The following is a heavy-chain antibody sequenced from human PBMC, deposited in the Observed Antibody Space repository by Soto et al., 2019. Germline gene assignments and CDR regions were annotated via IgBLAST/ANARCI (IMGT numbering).Heavy chain of an antibody. D-gene: IGHD5-12*01. Sequence: QVQLQESGPGLVKPSQTLSLTCTVSGGSISSGDYYWRWIRQPPGKGLEWIGYIYYSGSTYYNPSLKSRGTISVDTSKNQFSLKLSSVTAADTAVYCCAREMATITRWFVPWGQGTLVTVSS. CDR1: GGSISSGDYY. CDR2: IYYSGST. V-gene: IGHV4-30-4*01. CDR3: AREMATITRWFVP. J-gene: IGHJ5*02.